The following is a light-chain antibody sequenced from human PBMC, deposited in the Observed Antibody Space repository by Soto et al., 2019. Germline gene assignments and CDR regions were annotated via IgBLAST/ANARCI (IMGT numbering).Light chain of an antibody. CDR2: DAS. J-gene: IGKJ4*01. CDR1: QDISNY. CDR3: QQYDNLPLTT. V-gene: IGKV1-33*01. Sequence: DIQMTQSPSSLSASVGDRVTITCQASQDISNYLNWYQQKPGKAPKLLTYDASNLETGVPSRFSGSGSGTDFTFTISSLQPEDIATYYCQQYDNLPLTTFCGGTKVEIK.